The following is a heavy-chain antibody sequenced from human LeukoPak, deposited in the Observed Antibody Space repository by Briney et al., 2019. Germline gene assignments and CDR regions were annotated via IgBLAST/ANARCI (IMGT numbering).Heavy chain of an antibody. CDR1: GYTFTSYA. V-gene: IGHV1-3*01. Sequence: ASVKVSCKASGYTFTSYAMHWVRQAPGQRLEWMGWINAGNGNTKYSQKFQGRVTITRDTSASTAYMELSSLRSEGTAVYYCARIHSLSYYYGMDVWGKGTTVTVSS. CDR2: INAGNGNT. CDR3: ARIHSLSYYYGMDV. D-gene: IGHD3-16*02. J-gene: IGHJ6*04.